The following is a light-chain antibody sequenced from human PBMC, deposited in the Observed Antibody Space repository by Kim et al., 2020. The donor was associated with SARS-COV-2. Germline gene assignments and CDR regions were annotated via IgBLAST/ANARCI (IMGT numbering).Light chain of an antibody. CDR3: CSYVYTYAVV. CDR2: EVT. V-gene: IGLV2-23*02. J-gene: IGLJ2*01. Sequence: GQSIYISCTGTSSDSESYHLVSWYKQYPGKVPKLIIYEVTKRPSGVSNRFSGSRSGNTASLTISGLQAEDEADYYCCSYVYTYAVVFGGGTQLTVL. CDR1: SSDSESYHL.